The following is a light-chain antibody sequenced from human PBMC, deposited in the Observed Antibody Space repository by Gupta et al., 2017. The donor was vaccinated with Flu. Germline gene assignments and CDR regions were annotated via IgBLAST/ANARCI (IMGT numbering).Light chain of an antibody. CDR1: QGISSY. J-gene: IGKJ4*01. CDR2: AAS. V-gene: IGKV1-8*01. CDR3: QQYYSDPSLT. Sequence: AIRMTQSPSSFHASTGDRVTITFRASQGISSYLAWYQQKPGKAPKLLIYAASTLQSGVPSRFSGSGSGTDFTLTISCLQSEDFATYYCQQYYSDPSLTFGGGTKVEIK.